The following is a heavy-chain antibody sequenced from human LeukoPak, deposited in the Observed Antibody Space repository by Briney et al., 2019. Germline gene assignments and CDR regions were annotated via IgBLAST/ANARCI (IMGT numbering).Heavy chain of an antibody. CDR2: ISGSGGTT. CDR3: AKVSGGGLYYDGMDV. V-gene: IGHV3-23*01. J-gene: IGHJ6*02. Sequence: GGSLRLSCAASGFTFNNYAMNWVRQAPGKGLEWVSVISGSGGTTYYADSVKGRFTISRDSSKNTLYLQMNSLRAEDTAAYYCAKVSGGGLYYDGMDVWGQGTTVTASS. CDR1: GFTFNNYA. D-gene: IGHD1-14*01.